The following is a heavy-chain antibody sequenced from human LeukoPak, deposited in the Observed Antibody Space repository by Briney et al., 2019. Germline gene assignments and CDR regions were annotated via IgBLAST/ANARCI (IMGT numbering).Heavy chain of an antibody. CDR3: ARIGYPLDRCLYGSFDC. J-gene: IGHJ4*02. CDR1: GFTFSANY. D-gene: IGHD3-16*01. Sequence: PGGSLRLSCAASGFTFSANYMNWVRQAPGRGLEGVSAIYSGGNTFFPDSVKGPFPISRDNSKNPLYLQMNSLRTEDPAVYYCARIGYPLDRCLYGSFDCWGQGTLVTVSS. CDR2: IYSGGNT. V-gene: IGHV3-66*02.